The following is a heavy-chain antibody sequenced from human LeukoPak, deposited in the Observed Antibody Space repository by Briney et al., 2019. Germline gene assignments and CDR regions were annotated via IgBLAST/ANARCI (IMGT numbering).Heavy chain of an antibody. J-gene: IGHJ4*02. CDR2: ISAYNGNT. CDR3: ARPLLWWPQVGYFDY. CDR1: GYTFTSYG. Sequence: GASVKVSCKASGYTFTSYGISWVRQAPGQGLEWMGWISAYNGNTNYAQKLQGRVTMTTDTSTSTAYMELRSLRSDDTAVYYCARPLLWWPQVGYFDYWGQGTLVTVSS. D-gene: IGHD4/OR15-4a*01. V-gene: IGHV1-18*01.